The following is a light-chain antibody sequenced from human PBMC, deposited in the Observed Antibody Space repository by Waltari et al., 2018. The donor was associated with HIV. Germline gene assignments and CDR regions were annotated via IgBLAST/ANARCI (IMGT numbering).Light chain of an antibody. Sequence: DILMTQSPSTLSASVGDRVITWLAWYQQKPRKAPKLLVFKASSLQSGVPSRFNGDGSGTEFTLTINNLQPDDFATYYCQQYNTYPWTFGQGTKVDIE. V-gene: IGKV1-5*03. CDR3: QQYNTYPWT. CDR2: KAS. J-gene: IGKJ1*01.